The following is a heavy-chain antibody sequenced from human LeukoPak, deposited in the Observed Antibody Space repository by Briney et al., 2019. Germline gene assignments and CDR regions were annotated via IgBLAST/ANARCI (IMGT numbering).Heavy chain of an antibody. D-gene: IGHD4-17*01. J-gene: IGHJ3*02. Sequence: SVKGTCKASGDTFSSYAISWVRPAPGQGLEWMGGIIPIFGTANYAQKFQGRVTITADESTSTAYMELSSLRSEDTAVYYCARGPSDDYGDYNTFDIWGQGPVVPVTS. CDR3: ARGPSDDYGDYNTFDI. CDR2: IIPIFGTA. V-gene: IGHV1-69*13. CDR1: GDTFSSYA.